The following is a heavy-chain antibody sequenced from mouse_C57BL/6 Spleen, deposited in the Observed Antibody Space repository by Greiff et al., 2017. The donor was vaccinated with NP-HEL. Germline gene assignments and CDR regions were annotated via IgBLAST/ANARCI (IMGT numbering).Heavy chain of an antibody. Sequence: QVHVKQSGAELVRPGASVKLSCKASGYTFTDYYINWVKQRPGQGLEWIARIYPGSGNTYYNEKFKGKATLTAEKSSSTAYMQLSSLTSEDSAVYFCARGYYSGGFAYWGQGTLVTVSA. J-gene: IGHJ3*01. CDR3: ARGYYSGGFAY. V-gene: IGHV1-76*01. D-gene: IGHD2-3*01. CDR1: GYTFTDYY. CDR2: IYPGSGNT.